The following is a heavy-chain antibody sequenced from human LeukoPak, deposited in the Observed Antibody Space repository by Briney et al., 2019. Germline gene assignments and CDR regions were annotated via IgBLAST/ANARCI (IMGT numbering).Heavy chain of an antibody. CDR3: ARDRGYSYAFGY. V-gene: IGHV4-4*07. CDR2: IYTSGST. Sequence: SETLSLTCTVSGGSMRCYYWCWIRQPAGKGLEWIGRIYTSGSTNYNPSLKSRVTMSVDTSKNQFSLKLSSVTAADTAVYYCARDRGYSYAFGYWGQGTLVTVSS. D-gene: IGHD5-18*01. J-gene: IGHJ4*02. CDR1: GGSMRCYY.